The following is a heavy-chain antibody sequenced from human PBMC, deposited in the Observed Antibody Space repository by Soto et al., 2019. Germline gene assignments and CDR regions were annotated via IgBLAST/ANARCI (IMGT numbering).Heavy chain of an antibody. CDR3: VKDRAFRTVAGTDH. J-gene: IGHJ4*02. D-gene: IGHD6-19*01. CDR2: IIGSGDST. V-gene: IGHV3-23*01. Sequence: GGSLRLSCVASGFTFRSYGMNRVRQAPGGGLEWVSNIIGSGDSTYYADSVKGRFTISRDNSQNTLFLQMDRLRVEDTATYYCVKDRAFRTVAGTDHWGQGALVTVSS. CDR1: GFTFRSYG.